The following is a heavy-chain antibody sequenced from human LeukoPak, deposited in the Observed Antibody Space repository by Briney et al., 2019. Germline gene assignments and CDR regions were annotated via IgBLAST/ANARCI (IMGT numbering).Heavy chain of an antibody. D-gene: IGHD6-19*01. CDR1: GFTFSSHP. J-gene: IGHJ5*02. Sequence: GGSLRLSCAASGFTFSSHPMSWVRQAQGTGLEWESVISGSGGSTYSADSLKGRFTISRDNSKNTLYMQMTNLRAADTAVYYCAKDLSRAVAADWIDPWDQGSLVTASS. CDR3: AKDLSRAVAADWIDP. CDR2: ISGSGGST. V-gene: IGHV3-23*01.